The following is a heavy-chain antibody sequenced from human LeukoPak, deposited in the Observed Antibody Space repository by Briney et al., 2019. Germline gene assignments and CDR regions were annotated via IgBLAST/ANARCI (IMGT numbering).Heavy chain of an antibody. CDR2: IGGSGDKT. CDR1: GFTFNRNA. D-gene: IGHD6-19*01. V-gene: IGHV3-23*01. CDR3: VRRGDASSGWGDHDF. Sequence: GGSLRLSCAASGFTFNRNAISWVRQAPGKGLEWVSTIGGSGDKTFYTDSVKGRFTISRDNSKNMVHLQMNSLTGEDTALYYCVRRGDASSGWGDHDFWGQGALVTVSS. J-gene: IGHJ4*02.